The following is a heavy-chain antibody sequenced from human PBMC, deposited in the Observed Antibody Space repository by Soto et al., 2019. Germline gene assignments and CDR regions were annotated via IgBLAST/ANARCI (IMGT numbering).Heavy chain of an antibody. CDR3: AKADSSGYYYVEY. V-gene: IGHV3-30*18. CDR1: GFTFSSYG. Sequence: QVQLVESGGGVVQPGRSLRLSCAASGFTFSSYGMHWVRQAPGKGLEWVAVISYDGSNKYYADSVKGRFTISRDNSKNALYLQMTSLRAEDTAVYYCAKADSSGYYYVEYWGQGTLVTVSS. D-gene: IGHD3-22*01. J-gene: IGHJ4*02. CDR2: ISYDGSNK.